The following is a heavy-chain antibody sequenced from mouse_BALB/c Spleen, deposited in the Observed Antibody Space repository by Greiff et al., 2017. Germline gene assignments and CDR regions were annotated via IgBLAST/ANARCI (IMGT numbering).Heavy chain of an antibody. J-gene: IGHJ2*01. CDR3: ARWNYGSFFDY. CDR2: IDPENGNT. V-gene: IGHV14-1*02. D-gene: IGHD1-1*01. Sequence: VQLKESGAELVRPGALVKLSCKASGFNIKDYYMHWVKQRPEQGLEWIGRIDPENGNTIYDPKFQGKASITADTSSNTAYLQLSSLTSEDTAVYYCARWNYGSFFDYWGQGTTLTVSS. CDR1: GFNIKDYY.